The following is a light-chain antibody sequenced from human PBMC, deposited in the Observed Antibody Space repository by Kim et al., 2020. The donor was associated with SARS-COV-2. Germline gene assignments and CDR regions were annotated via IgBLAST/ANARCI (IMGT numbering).Light chain of an antibody. J-gene: IGKJ2*01. Sequence: DIQMTQSPSSLSASVGDRVTITCRASQDIKHYLAWFQQKAGKAPKSLIYGATNLESGVPSRFSGTRSGTDFTLTIYNVQPEDSATYYCQHYSAYPRTFCRGTKLEI. CDR2: GAT. CDR3: QHYSAYPRT. CDR1: QDIKHY. V-gene: IGKV1-16*01.